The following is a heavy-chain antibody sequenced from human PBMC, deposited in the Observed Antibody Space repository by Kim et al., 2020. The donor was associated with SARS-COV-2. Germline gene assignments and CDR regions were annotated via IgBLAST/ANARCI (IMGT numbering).Heavy chain of an antibody. CDR2: IYYSGST. Sequence: SETLSLTCTVSGGSISSYYWSWIRQPPGKGLEWIGYIYYSGSTNYNPSLKSRVTISVDTSKNQFSLKLSSVTAADTAVYYCARDNPYSSGWYRYWYFDLWGRGTLVTVSS. CDR1: GGSISSYY. D-gene: IGHD6-19*01. J-gene: IGHJ2*01. CDR3: ARDNPYSSGWYRYWYFDL. V-gene: IGHV4-59*13.